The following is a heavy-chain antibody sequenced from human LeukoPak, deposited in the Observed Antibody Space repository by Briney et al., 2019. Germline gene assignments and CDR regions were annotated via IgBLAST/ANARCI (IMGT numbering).Heavy chain of an antibody. Sequence: SETLSLTCGISGHSTTRGYYWAWFRQSPGRGPEWIATFFQSEKSFYNASLESRVFMSLDTSKSQFSLNLTSVTAADTAVYYCARVLPVPYLLDSWGQGTHVTVSS. CDR1: GHSTTRGYY. J-gene: IGHJ4*02. V-gene: IGHV4-38-2*01. D-gene: IGHD3-10*02. CDR3: ARVLPVPYLLDS. CDR2: FFQSEKS.